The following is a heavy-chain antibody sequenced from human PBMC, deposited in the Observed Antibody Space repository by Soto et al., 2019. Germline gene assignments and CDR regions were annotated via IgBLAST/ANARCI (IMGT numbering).Heavy chain of an antibody. CDR2: ISYDGSNK. CDR3: ARDQESSSFDY. D-gene: IGHD6-13*01. V-gene: IGHV3-30-3*01. Sequence: QVQLVESGGGVVQPGRSLRLSCAASGFTFSSYAMHWVRQAPGKGLEWVAVISYDGSNKYYADSVKGRFTISRDNSKNTLYLQMNSLRAEDTAVYYCARDQESSSFDYWGQGTLVTVSS. CDR1: GFTFSSYA. J-gene: IGHJ4*02.